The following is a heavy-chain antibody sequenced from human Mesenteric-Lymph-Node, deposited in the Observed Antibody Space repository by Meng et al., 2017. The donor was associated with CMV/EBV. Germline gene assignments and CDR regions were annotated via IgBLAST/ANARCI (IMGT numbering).Heavy chain of an antibody. V-gene: IGHV1-2*02. J-gene: IGHJ6*02. CDR3: ARDPRFDYYGMDV. Sequence: ASVKVSCKASGYTFTGYYMHWVRQAPGQGLEWMGWINPNSGGTNYAQKFQGRVTMTRDTSISTAYMELSRLRSDDTAVYYSARDPRFDYYGMDVWGQGTTVTVSS. CDR2: INPNSGGT. CDR1: GYTFTGYY. D-gene: IGHD3-3*01.